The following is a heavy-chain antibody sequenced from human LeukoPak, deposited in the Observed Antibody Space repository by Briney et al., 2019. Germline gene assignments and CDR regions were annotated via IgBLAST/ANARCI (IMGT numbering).Heavy chain of an antibody. CDR3: ARDPSSIVVAGRKDMDV. V-gene: IGHV3-7*01. CDR1: GFTFSSYG. Sequence: GGTLRLSCAASGFTFSSYGMSWVRQAPGKGPEWVANIKQDGSEKSYVDSVKGRFTISRDNAENSLFLQMNSLRVDDTAVYYCARDPSSIVVAGRKDMDVWGKGTTVTISS. D-gene: IGHD6-19*01. CDR2: IKQDGSEK. J-gene: IGHJ6*03.